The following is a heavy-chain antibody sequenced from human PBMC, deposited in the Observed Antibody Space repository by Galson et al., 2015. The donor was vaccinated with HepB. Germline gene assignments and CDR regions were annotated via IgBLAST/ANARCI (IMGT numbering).Heavy chain of an antibody. D-gene: IGHD6-19*01. CDR1: GGTFSSYA. J-gene: IGHJ6*02. CDR2: IIPIFGTA. CDR3: ARAPSSGWYLNYYGMDV. Sequence: SVKVSCKASGGTFSSYAISWVRQAPGQGLEWMGGIIPIFGTANYAQKFQGRVTITADESTSTAYMELSSLRSEDTAVYYCARAPSSGWYLNYYGMDVWGQGTRSPSP. V-gene: IGHV1-69*13.